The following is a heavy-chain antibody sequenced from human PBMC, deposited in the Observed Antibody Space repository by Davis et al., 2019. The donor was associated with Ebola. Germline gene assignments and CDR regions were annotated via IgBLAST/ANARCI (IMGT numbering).Heavy chain of an antibody. CDR2: IYNSGST. CDR3: ARDSSPRNLDI. V-gene: IGHV4-59*01. Sequence: SETLSLTCNVSGASIRTYYWSWVRQPPGKGLEWIGYIYNSGSTNYNPSLRSRVTISADPSKNQFFLRLTSVTAADTAVYYCARDSSPRNLDIWGQGTLVTVSA. J-gene: IGHJ3*02. CDR1: GASIRTYY. D-gene: IGHD1-14*01.